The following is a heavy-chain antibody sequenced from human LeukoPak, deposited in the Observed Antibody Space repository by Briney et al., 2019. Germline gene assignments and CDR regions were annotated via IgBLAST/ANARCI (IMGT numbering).Heavy chain of an antibody. J-gene: IGHJ4*02. CDR2: TYYRSKWYN. V-gene: IGHV6-1*01. CDR1: GDSVSSNNAA. CDR3: ARDQIASAGPNDY. Sequence: SQTLSLTCAISGDSVSSNNAAWNWIRQSPSRGLEWLGRTYYRSKWYNDYAVSVKSRITINPDTSRNQFSLQLNSVTPEDTAVYFCARDQIASAGPNDYWGQGTLVTVSS. D-gene: IGHD6-13*01.